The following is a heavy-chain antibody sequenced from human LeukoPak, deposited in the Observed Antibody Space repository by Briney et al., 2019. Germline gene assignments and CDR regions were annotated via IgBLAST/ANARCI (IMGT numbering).Heavy chain of an antibody. CDR3: AVTFYNNHEYAFDI. V-gene: IGHV4-39*01. CDR1: GGSISSNTYY. D-gene: IGHD2/OR15-2a*01. Sequence: PSETLSLTCTVSGGSISSNTYYWGWIRQPPGQGLEWVASISYSGSTYYNPSLKSRVTISIDTSKNQFSLKLSSVTAADTTVYYCAVTFYNNHEYAFDIWGHGTMVTVSS. J-gene: IGHJ3*02. CDR2: ISYSGST.